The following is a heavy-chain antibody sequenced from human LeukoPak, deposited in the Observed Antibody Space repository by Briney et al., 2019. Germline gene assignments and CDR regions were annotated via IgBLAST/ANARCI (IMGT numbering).Heavy chain of an antibody. Sequence: GGSLRLSCAASGFAFNTYWLHWVRQVPGKGGVWVSRIRGDGTDPIYADSVKGRGTLSRDNAKNTLYLQINSLRDPDTGVYFFARDTYYAPFDTWGAGNLLIVSS. CDR3: ARDTYYAPFDT. CDR2: IRGDGTDP. V-gene: IGHV3-74*01. CDR1: GFAFNTYW. J-gene: IGHJ5*02. D-gene: IGHD2/OR15-2a*01.